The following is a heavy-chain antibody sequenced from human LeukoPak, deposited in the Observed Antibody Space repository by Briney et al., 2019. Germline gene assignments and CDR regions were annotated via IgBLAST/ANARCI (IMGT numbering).Heavy chain of an antibody. CDR2: IHSDGITT. J-gene: IGHJ5*02. CDR1: GFTFSSYW. V-gene: IGHV3-74*01. D-gene: IGHD3-10*01. CDR3: ASPFGEYRT. Sequence: GGSLRLSCAASGFTFSSYWMHWVRQGPGKGLVGVSHIHSDGITTTYADSVKGRFTISRDNSKNTLYLQMNSLRAEDTAVYYCASPFGEYRTWGQGTLVTVSS.